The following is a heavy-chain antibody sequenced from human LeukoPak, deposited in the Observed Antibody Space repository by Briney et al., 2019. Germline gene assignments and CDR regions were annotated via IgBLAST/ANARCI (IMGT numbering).Heavy chain of an antibody. CDR2: IYYSGST. Sequence: ETLSLTCRVSGGSISSSSDYWGWIRQPPGKGLEWIGSIYYSGSTYYNPSLKSRVTISVDTSKNQFSLKLSSVTAADTAVYYCVRHGWGSSWYPDYWGQGTLVTVSS. V-gene: IGHV4-39*01. CDR3: VRHGWGSSWYPDY. D-gene: IGHD6-13*01. J-gene: IGHJ4*02. CDR1: GGSISSSSDY.